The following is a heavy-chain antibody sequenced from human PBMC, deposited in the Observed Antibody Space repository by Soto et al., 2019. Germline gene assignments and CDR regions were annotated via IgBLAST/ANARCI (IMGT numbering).Heavy chain of an antibody. V-gene: IGHV3-21*01. CDR2: ISSSSSYI. CDR3: TRDQNDRRGCGYDPDRFYI. Sequence: GGSLRLSCTASAFTFSTYTMHWVRQAPGKGLEWVSSISSSSSYIYYADSLKGRFTISRDNAKSSLYLQMNSLRGEDTAVYYCTRDQNDRRGCGYDPDRFYIRGQRSRVTV. D-gene: IGHD5-12*01. CDR1: AFTFSTYT. J-gene: IGHJ3*02.